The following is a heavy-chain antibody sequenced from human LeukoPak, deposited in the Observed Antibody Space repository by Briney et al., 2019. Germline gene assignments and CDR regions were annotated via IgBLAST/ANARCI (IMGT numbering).Heavy chain of an antibody. CDR2: IDHSGST. J-gene: IGHJ4*02. CDR1: GFTFSRYS. Sequence: GSLRLSCAASGFTFSRYSMNWVRQPPGKGLEWIGEIDHSGSTYYNPSLKSRVTISVDTSKNQFSLKLSPVTAADTAVYYCARHKGGSSQFDYWGQGTLVTVSS. CDR3: ARHKGGSSQFDY. V-gene: IGHV4-34*01. D-gene: IGHD2-15*01.